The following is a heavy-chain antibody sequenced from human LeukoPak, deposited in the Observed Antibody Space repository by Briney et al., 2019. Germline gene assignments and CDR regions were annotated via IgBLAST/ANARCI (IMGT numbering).Heavy chain of an antibody. Sequence: SETLSLTCTVSGGSISSGSYYWSWIRQPAGKGLEWIGRIYTSGSTNYNPSLKSRVTISVDTSKNQFSLKLSSVTAADTAVYYCASLYYYGSGSYQAPYFDYWGQGTLVTVSS. CDR3: ASLYYYGSGSYQAPYFDY. CDR2: IYTSGST. D-gene: IGHD3-10*01. CDR1: GGSISSGSYY. J-gene: IGHJ4*02. V-gene: IGHV4-61*02.